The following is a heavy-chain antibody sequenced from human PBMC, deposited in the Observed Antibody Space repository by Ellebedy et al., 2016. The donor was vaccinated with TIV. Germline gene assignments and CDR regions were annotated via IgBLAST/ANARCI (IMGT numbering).Heavy chain of an antibody. V-gene: IGHV3-30*03. J-gene: IGHJ4*02. CDR2: VSYDGTSK. Sequence: GESLKISXAASGFTFRSYGMHWVRQAPGKGLEWVALVSYDGTSKYYSDSVRGRFTISRDNSKNTLYLQMNSLRVDETALYYCARDRGNYYDAREAFEYWGQGTLVTVSS. D-gene: IGHD3-22*01. CDR3: ARDRGNYYDAREAFEY. CDR1: GFTFRSYG.